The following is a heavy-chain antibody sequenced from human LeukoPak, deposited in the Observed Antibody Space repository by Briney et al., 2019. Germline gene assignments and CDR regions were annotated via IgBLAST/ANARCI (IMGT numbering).Heavy chain of an antibody. V-gene: IGHV3-23*01. CDR3: AKDWYPGTTVTTTHWFDP. CDR1: GFTFSSYA. Sequence: GGSLRLSCAASGFTFSSYAMNWVRQAPGKGLEWVSVLSGNGGSTYYADSLKGRYTISRDNSKNSLHLKMTSLRAEDTAVYYCAKDWYPGTTVTTTHWFDPWGQGTLVTVSS. J-gene: IGHJ5*02. D-gene: IGHD4-17*01. CDR2: LSGNGGST.